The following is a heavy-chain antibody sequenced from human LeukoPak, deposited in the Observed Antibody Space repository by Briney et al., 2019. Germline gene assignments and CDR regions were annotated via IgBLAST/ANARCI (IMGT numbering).Heavy chain of an antibody. CDR3: AKRRGLELLYYYYMDV. CDR2: ISGSGGST. CDR1: GFTFSSYS. D-gene: IGHD1-7*01. Sequence: GGSLRLSCAASGFTFSSYSMNWVRQAPGKGLEWVSAISGSGGSTYYADSVKGRFTISRDNSKNTLYLQMSSLRAEDTAVYYCAKRRGLELLYYYYMDVWGKGTTVTVSS. J-gene: IGHJ6*03. V-gene: IGHV3-23*01.